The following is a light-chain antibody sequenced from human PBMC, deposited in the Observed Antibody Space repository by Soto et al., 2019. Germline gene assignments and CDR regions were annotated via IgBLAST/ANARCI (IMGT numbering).Light chain of an antibody. CDR3: QQYGSSAGT. Sequence: EIVLTQSPGTLSLSPGERATLSCRASQSVSSSYLAWYQQKPGQDPRLLIYCASSRATGIPDRFSGTGSGTDFTLTISRLEPEDFAVYYCQQYGSSAGTFGQGTKVEIK. CDR2: CAS. J-gene: IGKJ1*01. V-gene: IGKV3-20*01. CDR1: QSVSSSY.